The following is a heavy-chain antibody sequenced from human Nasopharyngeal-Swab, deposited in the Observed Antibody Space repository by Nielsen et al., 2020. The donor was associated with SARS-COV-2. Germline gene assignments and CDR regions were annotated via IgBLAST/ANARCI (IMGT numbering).Heavy chain of an antibody. V-gene: IGHV3-33*06. D-gene: IGHD3-10*01. CDR3: AKLDMVRGVIITSYAFDI. J-gene: IGHJ3*02. CDR2: IWYDGSNK. Sequence: VRQAPGKGLEWVAVIWYDGSNKYYADSVKGRFTISRDNSKNTLYLQMNSLRAEDTAVYYCAKLDMVRGVIITSYAFDIWGQGTMVTVSS.